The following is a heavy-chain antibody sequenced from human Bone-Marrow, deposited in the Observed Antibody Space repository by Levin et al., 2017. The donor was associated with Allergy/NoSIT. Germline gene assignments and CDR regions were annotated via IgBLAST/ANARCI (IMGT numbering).Heavy chain of an antibody. V-gene: IGHV4-4*02. Sequence: SETLSLTCGVSDDSISSSNWWTWVHQPPGKGLEWIGEIYHSGSTNYNPSLKSRVTISVEKSKNQFSLKLSSVTAADTAVYYCARRNVLAPGEDWFDPWGQGTLVTVSS. CDR1: DDSISSSNW. J-gene: IGHJ5*02. D-gene: IGHD7-27*01. CDR2: IYHSGST. CDR3: ARRNVLAPGEDWFDP.